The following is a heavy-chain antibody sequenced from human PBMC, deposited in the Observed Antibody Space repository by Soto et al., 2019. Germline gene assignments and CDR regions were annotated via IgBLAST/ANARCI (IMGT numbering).Heavy chain of an antibody. CDR1: GCSMISYY. J-gene: IGHJ4*02. CDR3: ARGPSGDKVDY. CDR2: IYYAGST. Sequence: SETLSLTCTVSGCSMISYYWSWIRQPPGRGLEWIGFIYYAGSTKYNPSLNSRVTISVDTSNNQFSLKLSSVSAADTAVYYCARGPSGDKVDYWGQGTLVTVSS. V-gene: IGHV4-59*08. D-gene: IGHD7-27*01.